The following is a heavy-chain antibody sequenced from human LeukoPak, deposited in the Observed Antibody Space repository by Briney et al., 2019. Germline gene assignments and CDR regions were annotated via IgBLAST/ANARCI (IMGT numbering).Heavy chain of an antibody. J-gene: IGHJ4*02. CDR2: TVGGGDGT. D-gene: IGHD1-26*01. Sequence: GGSLGLSCAASGFTFSSTSMSWVRQAPGKGLEWVAVTVGGGDGTYYADSVKGRFTISRDNSKNTLYLQMNSLRAEDTAVYYCARALGTAGDYFDYWGQGTLVTVSS. CDR3: ARALGTAGDYFDY. V-gene: IGHV3-23*01. CDR1: GFTFSSTS.